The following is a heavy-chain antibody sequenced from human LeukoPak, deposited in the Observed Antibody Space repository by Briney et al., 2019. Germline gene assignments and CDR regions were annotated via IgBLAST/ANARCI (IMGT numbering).Heavy chain of an antibody. D-gene: IGHD6-6*01. CDR1: RGSISSGSYN. CDR2: IYTSGST. Sequence: PSQTLSLACTVSRGSISSGSYNWSWIRQPAGKGLQWIGRIYTSGSTNYNPSLKSRVTISVDTSKNQFSLKLSSVTAADTAVYYCARGPHSSSLRNWFDPWGQGTLVTVSS. V-gene: IGHV4-61*02. CDR3: ARGPHSSSLRNWFDP. J-gene: IGHJ5*02.